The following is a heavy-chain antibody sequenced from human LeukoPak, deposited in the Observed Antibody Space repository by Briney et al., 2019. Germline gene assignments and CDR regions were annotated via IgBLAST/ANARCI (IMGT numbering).Heavy chain of an antibody. CDR1: GYSISSGYY. CDR2: IYRSGST. D-gene: IGHD3-16*01. J-gene: IGHJ5*02. CDR3: ARVEGGNYA. Sequence: PSETLSLTCTVSGYSISSGYYWGWIRQPPGKGLEWIGSIYRSGSTYYNPSLKSRVTISVDTSKNQFSLKLSSVTAADTAVYYCARVEGGNYAWGQGTLVTVSS. V-gene: IGHV4-38-2*02.